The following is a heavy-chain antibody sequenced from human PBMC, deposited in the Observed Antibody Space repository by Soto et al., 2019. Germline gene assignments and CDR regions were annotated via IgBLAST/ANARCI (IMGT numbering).Heavy chain of an antibody. D-gene: IGHD1-26*01. CDR2: SYYSGTT. CDR3: ARDVIVGATVRWFDP. V-gene: IGHV4-39*07. Sequence: PSETLSLTCTVSGASISVHSYYWTWIRQPPGKGLEWIGSSYYSGTTYFNPSLKSRATISVDTSKNQFSLRLTSVTAADTAVYYCARDVIVGATVRWFDPCGQGTLVTVSS. CDR1: GASISVHSYY. J-gene: IGHJ5*02.